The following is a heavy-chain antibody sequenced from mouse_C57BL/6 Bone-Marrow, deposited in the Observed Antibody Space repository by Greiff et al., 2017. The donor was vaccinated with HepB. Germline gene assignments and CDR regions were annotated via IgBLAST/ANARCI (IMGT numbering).Heavy chain of an antibody. Sequence: DVKLVESEGGLVQPGSSMKLSCTASGFTFSDYYMAWVRQVPEKGLEWVANINYDGSSTYYLDSLKSRFIISRDNAKNILYLQMSSLKSEDTATYYCASVYYYGSSYWFAYWGQGTLVTVSA. CDR3: ASVYYYGSSYWFAY. CDR2: INYDGSST. V-gene: IGHV5-16*01. CDR1: GFTFSDYY. J-gene: IGHJ3*01. D-gene: IGHD1-1*01.